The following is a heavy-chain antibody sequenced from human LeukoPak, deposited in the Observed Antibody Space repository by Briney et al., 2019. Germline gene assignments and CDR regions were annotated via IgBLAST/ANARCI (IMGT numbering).Heavy chain of an antibody. CDR2: IYPGDSDT. J-gene: IGHJ5*02. D-gene: IGHD2-15*01. CDR3: ARSQGYCSGGSCLQGDWFDP. V-gene: IGHV5-51*01. Sequence: GESLKISCTASGYSFTTSWIGWVRQMPGKGLEWMGIIYPGDSDTRYSPSFQGQVTISADKSISTAYLQWGSLKASDTAMYYCARSQGYCSGGSCLQGDWFDPWGQGTLVTVSS. CDR1: GYSFTTSW.